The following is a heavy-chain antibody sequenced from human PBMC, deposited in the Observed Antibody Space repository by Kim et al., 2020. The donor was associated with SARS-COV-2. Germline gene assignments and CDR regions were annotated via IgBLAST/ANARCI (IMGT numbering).Heavy chain of an antibody. V-gene: IGHV3-30-3*01. D-gene: IGHD1-26*01. CDR1: GFTFNGYT. CDR2: ITYDGSER. Sequence: GGSLRLSCAASGFTFNGYTMHWVRQGPGKGLEWVAFITYDGSERYYADSVKGRFTVSRDNSKNTLYLQMNSLRAEDTAVYYCAKDKAATYLPDYWDQGTLVTVSS. CDR3: AKDKAATYLPDY. J-gene: IGHJ4*02.